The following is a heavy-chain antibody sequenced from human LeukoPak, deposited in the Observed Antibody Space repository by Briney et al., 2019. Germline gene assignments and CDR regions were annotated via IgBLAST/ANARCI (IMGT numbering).Heavy chain of an antibody. CDR3: AGVTRTTLYYYMDV. V-gene: IGHV4-4*07. CDR1: GGSISSYY. J-gene: IGHJ6*03. Sequence: SGTLSLTCTVSGGSISSYYWSWIRQSAGKGLEWIGRIYTTGSTNYNPSLKSRVTMSVDTSKNQFSLKLSSVTAADTAVYYCAGVTRTTLYYYMDVWGKGTTVTVSS. D-gene: IGHD1-7*01. CDR2: IYTTGST.